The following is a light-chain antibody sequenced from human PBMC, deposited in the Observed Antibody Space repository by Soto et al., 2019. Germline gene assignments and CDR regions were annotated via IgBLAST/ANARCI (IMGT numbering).Light chain of an antibody. Sequence: QSALTQPASVSGSPGQSITISCTGTSSDVGGYNLVSWYQQYPDKAPKLMIFDVNTRPSGVSNRFSGSKSGNTASLTISGLQAEDEADYYCSSYKSSSTLPYVFGTGTKRTVL. V-gene: IGLV2-14*01. J-gene: IGLJ1*01. CDR2: DVN. CDR3: SSYKSSSTLPYV. CDR1: SSDVGGYNL.